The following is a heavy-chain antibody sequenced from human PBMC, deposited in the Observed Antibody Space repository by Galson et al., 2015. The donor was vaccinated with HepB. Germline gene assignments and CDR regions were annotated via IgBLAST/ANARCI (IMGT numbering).Heavy chain of an antibody. V-gene: IGHV1-2*06. CDR1: GYSFTGYY. J-gene: IGHJ5*02. CDR3: ARDWSGWYSIAAPNWFDP. D-gene: IGHD6-6*01. Sequence: SVKVSCKASGYSFTGYYMHWVRQAPGQGLEWMGRINPNSGGTNYAQKFKGRVTMIRDTSNSTAYMELSRRRSDDTAVYYCARDWSGWYSIAAPNWFDPWGQGTLVTVSS. CDR2: INPNSGGT.